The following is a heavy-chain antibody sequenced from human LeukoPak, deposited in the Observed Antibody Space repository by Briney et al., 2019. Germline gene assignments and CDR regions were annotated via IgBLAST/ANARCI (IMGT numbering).Heavy chain of an antibody. J-gene: IGHJ4*02. CDR2: ILYDGSNK. CDR1: GFTFSSYG. V-gene: IGHV3-30*18. Sequence: GGSLRLSCAASGFTFSSYGMHWVRQAPGKGLEWVAVILYDGSNKYYADSVKGRFTISRDNSKNTLYLQMNSLRAEDTAVYYCAKASSPYGSGSYTSFDYWGQGTLVTVSS. D-gene: IGHD3-10*01. CDR3: AKASSPYGSGSYTSFDY.